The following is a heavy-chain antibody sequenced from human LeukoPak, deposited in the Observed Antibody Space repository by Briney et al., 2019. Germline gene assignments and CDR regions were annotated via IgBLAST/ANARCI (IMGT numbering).Heavy chain of an antibody. CDR3: AREVVTPGFRAGPTDY. D-gene: IGHD4-23*01. V-gene: IGHV3-7*01. CDR2: IKQDGSEK. J-gene: IGHJ4*02. CDR1: GFTFSSYW. Sequence: PGGSLRLSCAASGFTFSSYWMSWVRQAPGKGLEWVANIKQDGSEKYYVDSVKGRFTISRDNAKNSLYLQMNSLRAEDTAVYYCAREVVTPGFRAGPTDYWGQGTLVTVSS.